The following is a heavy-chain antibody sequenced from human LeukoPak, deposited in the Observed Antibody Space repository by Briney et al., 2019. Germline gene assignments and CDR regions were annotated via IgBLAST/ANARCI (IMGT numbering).Heavy chain of an antibody. J-gene: IGHJ4*02. CDR3: AKDRGSGWPQFDY. D-gene: IGHD6-19*01. Sequence: PGGSLRLSCAASGFSFSSYAMSWVRQAPGKGLEWVSAISGRGGSTYYADPVKGRFTISRDNSKNTLYLQMNSLRAEDTAVYYCAKDRGSGWPQFDYWGQGTLVTVSS. V-gene: IGHV3-23*01. CDR2: ISGRGGST. CDR1: GFSFSSYA.